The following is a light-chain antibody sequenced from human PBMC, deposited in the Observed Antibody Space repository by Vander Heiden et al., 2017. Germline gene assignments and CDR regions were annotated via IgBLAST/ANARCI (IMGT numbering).Light chain of an antibody. Sequence: DIQMTQSPSSLSASVGDRVTITCRASQSISSYLNWYQQKPGKAPKLLIYAASSLQSGVPSRFSGSGSGTDFTLTISRLQPADFATYYCQQSYSTPYTFGQGTKLEIK. V-gene: IGKV1-39*01. J-gene: IGKJ2*01. CDR3: QQSYSTPYT. CDR1: QSISSY. CDR2: AAS.